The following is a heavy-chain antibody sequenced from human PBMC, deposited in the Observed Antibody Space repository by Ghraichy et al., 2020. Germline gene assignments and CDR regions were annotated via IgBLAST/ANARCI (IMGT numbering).Heavy chain of an antibody. CDR3: ARDGEGVWSGYYRY. CDR2: IYSGGST. Sequence: GGSLRLSCAASGFTVSSNYMSWVRQAPGKGLEWVSVIYSGGSTYYADSVQGRFTISRDNSKNTLYIQMNSLRAEDTAVYYCARDGEGVWSGYYRYWGQGTLVTVSS. D-gene: IGHD3-3*01. CDR1: GFTVSSNY. V-gene: IGHV3-66*01. J-gene: IGHJ4*02.